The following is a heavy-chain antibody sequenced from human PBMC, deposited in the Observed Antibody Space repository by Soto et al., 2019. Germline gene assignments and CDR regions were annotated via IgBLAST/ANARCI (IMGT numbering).Heavy chain of an antibody. D-gene: IGHD2-15*01. CDR1: GYTFTTYG. V-gene: IGHV1-18*01. CDR3: ARGWGKYFGGNDI. J-gene: IGHJ4*02. Sequence: GASVKVSCKASGYTFTTYGISWVRQAPGQGLEWVGWISTYNGNTNYAKKLQGRVTMTTDTSTSTVYMELRSLTSGDTAVYYCARGWGKYFGGNDIWGQGTLVTVSS. CDR2: ISTYNGNT.